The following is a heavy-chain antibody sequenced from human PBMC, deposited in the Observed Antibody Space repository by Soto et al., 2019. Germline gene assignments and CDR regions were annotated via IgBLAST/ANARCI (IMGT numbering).Heavy chain of an antibody. D-gene: IGHD1-26*01. J-gene: IGHJ4*02. CDR2: IYHSGTT. CDR1: GDSITGSY. V-gene: IGHV4-59*01. Sequence: QVQLRESGPGLVKPSETLSLTCTVSGDSITGSYWSWIRQPPGKTLEWIGYIYHSGTTTYNPSLKSRVSISVDTSKNQFSLRLTSVIAADTAVYYCARDIPYWAGSLAGCDYWGQGILVTVSS. CDR3: ARDIPYWAGSLAGCDY.